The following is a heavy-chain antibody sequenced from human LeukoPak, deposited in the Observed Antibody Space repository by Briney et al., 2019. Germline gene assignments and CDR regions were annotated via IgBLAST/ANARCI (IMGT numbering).Heavy chain of an antibody. V-gene: IGHV4-34*01. CDR1: GGSFSGYY. D-gene: IGHD2-2*01. CDR3: ARVPTPRGPATVLNVYYYGMDV. CDR2: INHSGST. J-gene: IGHJ6*02. Sequence: SEALSLTCAVYGGSFSGYYWSWIRQPPGKGLEWIGEINHSGSTNYNPSLKSRVTISVDTSKNQFSLKLSSVTAADTAVYYCARVPTPRGPATVLNVYYYGMDVWGQGTTVTVSS.